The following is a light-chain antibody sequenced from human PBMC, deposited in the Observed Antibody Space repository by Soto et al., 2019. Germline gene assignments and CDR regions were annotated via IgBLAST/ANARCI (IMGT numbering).Light chain of an antibody. Sequence: VMTQSPATLSVSPGERATLSCRASQSISSNLAWYQQKLGQAPRLFIFRASSRATGIPARFSGSGSGTEFNMTISSLQSEDFATYYCQQYNSYSYTFGQGTKLEIK. V-gene: IGKV3-15*01. CDR3: QQYNSYSYT. CDR2: RAS. J-gene: IGKJ2*01. CDR1: QSISSN.